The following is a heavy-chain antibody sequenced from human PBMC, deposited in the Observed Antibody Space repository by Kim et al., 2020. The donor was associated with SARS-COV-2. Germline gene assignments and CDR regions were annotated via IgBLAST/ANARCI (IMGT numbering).Heavy chain of an antibody. J-gene: IGHJ4*02. D-gene: IGHD1-20*01. Sequence: YDNPSLKIRVTISVDTSKNQFSLKLSSVTAADTAVYYCAREGITGTSGDYWGQGTLVTVSS. V-gene: IGHV4-31*02. CDR3: AREGITGTSGDY.